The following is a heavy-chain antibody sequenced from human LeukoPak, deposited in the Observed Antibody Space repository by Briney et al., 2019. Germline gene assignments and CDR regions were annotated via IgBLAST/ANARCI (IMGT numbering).Heavy chain of an antibody. Sequence: SQTLSLTCTVSGGSISSGGYYWSWIRQHPGKGLEWIGSIYYSGSTYYNPSLKSRVTISVDTSKNQFSLKLSSVTAADTAVYYCARSNLEWLLHDYWGQGTLVTVSS. CDR3: ARSNLEWLLHDY. D-gene: IGHD3-3*01. V-gene: IGHV4-31*03. CDR1: GGSISSGGYY. J-gene: IGHJ4*02. CDR2: IYYSGST.